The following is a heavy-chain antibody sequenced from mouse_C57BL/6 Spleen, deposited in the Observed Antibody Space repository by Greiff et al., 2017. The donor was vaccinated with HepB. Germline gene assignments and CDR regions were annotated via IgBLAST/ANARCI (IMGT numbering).Heavy chain of an antibody. CDR3: ARKNYDGSSYVYYYAMDY. D-gene: IGHD1-1*01. CDR2: ISSCSSTI. Sequence: EVKLVASGGGLVKPGGSLKLSCAASGFTFSDYGMHWVRQAPEKGLEWVAYISSCSSTIYYADTVKGRFTISRDNAKNTLFLQMTSLRSEDTAMYYCARKNYDGSSYVYYYAMDYWGQGTSVTVSS. V-gene: IGHV5-17*01. J-gene: IGHJ4*01. CDR1: GFTFSDYG.